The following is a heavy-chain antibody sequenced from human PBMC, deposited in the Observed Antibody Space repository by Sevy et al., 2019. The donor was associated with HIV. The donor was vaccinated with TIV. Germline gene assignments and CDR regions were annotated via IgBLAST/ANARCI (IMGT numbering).Heavy chain of an antibody. V-gene: IGHV3-23*01. Sequence: GGSLRLSCAASGFTFSSNAMSWVRQAPGKGLEWVSAIRGSGGSTYYADSVKGRFTISRDNSKNTLYLQMSSLGAEDTAVYYCAKFPEVSWFGTGPPRYYYMDVWGKGTTVTVSS. CDR1: GFTFSSNA. CDR3: AKFPEVSWFGTGPPRYYYMDV. CDR2: IRGSGGST. D-gene: IGHD3-10*01. J-gene: IGHJ6*03.